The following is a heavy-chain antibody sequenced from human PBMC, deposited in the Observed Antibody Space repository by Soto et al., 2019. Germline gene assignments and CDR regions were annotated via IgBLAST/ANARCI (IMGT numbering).Heavy chain of an antibody. CDR2: IKEDGSEK. CDR1: GFTFSSYW. V-gene: IGHV3-7*03. J-gene: IGHJ4*02. Sequence: GGSLRLSCAVSGFTFSSYWMSWVRQAPGKGLEWVANIKEDGSEKYYVDSVKGRFTISRDNAKNSLYLQMNSLRAEDTAVYYCAREGLLSCLDYWGQGTLVTVSS. D-gene: IGHD2-21*01. CDR3: AREGLLSCLDY.